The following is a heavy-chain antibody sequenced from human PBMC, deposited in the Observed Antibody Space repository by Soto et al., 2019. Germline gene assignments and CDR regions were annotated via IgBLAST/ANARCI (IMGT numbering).Heavy chain of an antibody. CDR2: ISSSSSYI. CDR1: GFTFSSYS. J-gene: IGHJ4*02. Sequence: EVQLVESGGGLVKPGGSLRLSCAASGFTFSSYSMNWVRQAPGKGLEWVSSISSSSSYIYYADSVKGRFTISRDNAKYSLYPQMNSLRAEDTAVYYCARGLYYYDSSGSHQSPTPYWGQGTLLTVSS. V-gene: IGHV3-21*03. CDR3: ARGLYYYDSSGSHQSPTPY. D-gene: IGHD3-22*01.